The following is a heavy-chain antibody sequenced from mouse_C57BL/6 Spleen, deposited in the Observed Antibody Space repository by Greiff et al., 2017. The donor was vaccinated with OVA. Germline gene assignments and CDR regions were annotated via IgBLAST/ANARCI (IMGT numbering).Heavy chain of an antibody. CDR1: GFNIKDDY. CDR3: TTIQGTAQVLYYFDY. V-gene: IGHV14-4*01. D-gene: IGHD3-2*02. J-gene: IGHJ2*01. CDR2: IDPENGDT. Sequence: EVQLKESGAELVRPGASVKLSCTASGFNIKDDYMHWVKQRPEQGLEWIGWIDPENGDTEYASKFQGKATITADTSSNTAYLQLSSLTSEDTAVYYCTTIQGTAQVLYYFDYWGQGTTLTVSS.